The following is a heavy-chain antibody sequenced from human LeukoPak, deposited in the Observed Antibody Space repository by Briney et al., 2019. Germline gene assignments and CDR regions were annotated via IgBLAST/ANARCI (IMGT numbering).Heavy chain of an antibody. CDR1: GGSISNYY. Sequence: SEILSLTCTVSGGSISNYYWSWIRQPPGKGLEWIGYIHYSGSTSYNPSLKSRVTISVDTSKNQFSLKLRFVTPADTAVYYCARTTEGYCSGGSCYYYYYYMDVWGKGTTVTVSS. CDR3: ARTTEGYCSGGSCYYYYYYMDV. D-gene: IGHD2-15*01. V-gene: IGHV4-59*01. CDR2: IHYSGST. J-gene: IGHJ6*03.